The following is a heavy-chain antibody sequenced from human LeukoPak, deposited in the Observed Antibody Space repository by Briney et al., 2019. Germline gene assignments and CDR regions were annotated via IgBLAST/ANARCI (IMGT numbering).Heavy chain of an antibody. CDR1: GGSISSSSYY. CDR2: IYYSGST. Sequence: PSETLSLTGTVSGGSISSSSYYWGWIRQPPGKGLEWIGSIYYSGSTYYNPSLKSRVTISVDTSKNQFSLKLSSVTAADTAVYYCARVSSSSSYFDYWGQGTLVTVSS. J-gene: IGHJ4*02. D-gene: IGHD6-13*01. V-gene: IGHV4-39*01. CDR3: ARVSSSSSYFDY.